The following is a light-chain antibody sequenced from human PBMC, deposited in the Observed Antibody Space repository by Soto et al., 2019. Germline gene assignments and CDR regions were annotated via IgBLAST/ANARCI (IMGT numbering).Light chain of an antibody. CDR1: QSVNSN. J-gene: IGKJ4*01. CDR3: QQYDNWPRT. Sequence: EIVMTQSPATLSVSPGEGVTLSCRASQSVNSNLAWYQQKPGQAPRLLIYGASTRATGIPARFSGSGSGTEFPLTISSLRSEDFAVYYCQQYDNWPRTFGGGTKVDIK. V-gene: IGKV3D-15*01. CDR2: GAS.